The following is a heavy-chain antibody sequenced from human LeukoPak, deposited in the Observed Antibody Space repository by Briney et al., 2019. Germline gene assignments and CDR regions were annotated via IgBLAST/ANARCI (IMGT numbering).Heavy chain of an antibody. J-gene: IGHJ4*02. V-gene: IGHV1-69*04. D-gene: IGHD1-26*01. Sequence: SVKVSCKASGGTFSSYAISWVRQAPGQGLEWMGRIIPILGIANYAQKFQGRVTITADKSTSTAYMELSSLRSEDTAVYYCASLADSGSYYYFDYWGQGTLVTVSS. CDR1: GGTFSSYA. CDR3: ASLADSGSYYYFDY. CDR2: IIPILGIA.